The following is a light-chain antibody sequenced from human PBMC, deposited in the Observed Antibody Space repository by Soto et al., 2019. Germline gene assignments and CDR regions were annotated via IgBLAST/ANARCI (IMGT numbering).Light chain of an antibody. CDR1: QSITSY. CDR3: QQSYTTPPT. J-gene: IGKJ1*01. V-gene: IGKV1-39*01. CDR2: AAS. Sequence: DIQLTQSPSSLSASVGDRVTITCRASQSITSYLNWYQQKPGKAPKLLIYAASTLQTGVPSRFSGSGSGTDFTLTIGSLQPEDFTVYFCQQSYTTPPTFGQGTRV.